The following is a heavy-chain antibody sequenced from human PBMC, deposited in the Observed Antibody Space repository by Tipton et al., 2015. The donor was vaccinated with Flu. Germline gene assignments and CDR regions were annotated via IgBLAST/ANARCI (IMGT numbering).Heavy chain of an antibody. Sequence: TLSLTCTVSGGSISSYYWSWIRQPPGKGLEWIGYIYYSGSTNYNPSLKSRVTISVDTSKNQFSLKLSSVTAADTAVYYCARDTGMAVWGQGPTVTVSS. J-gene: IGHJ6*02. CDR1: GGSISSYY. V-gene: IGHV4-59*01. CDR2: IYYSGST. CDR3: ARDTGMAV.